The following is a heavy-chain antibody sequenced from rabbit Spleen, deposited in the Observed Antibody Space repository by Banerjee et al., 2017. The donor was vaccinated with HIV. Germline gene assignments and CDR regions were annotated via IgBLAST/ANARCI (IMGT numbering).Heavy chain of an antibody. Sequence: QEQLEESGGDLVQPEGSLTLTCTASGFSFSGSYYLCWVRQAPGKGLEWIACIYTGSSGSTYYASWAKGRFTISKTSSTTMTLQMTSLTAADTATYFCARDGAGGSYFALWGQGTLVTVS. D-gene: IGHD8-1*01. CDR1: GFSFSGSYY. CDR3: ARDGAGGSYFAL. J-gene: IGHJ3*01. CDR2: IYTGSSGST. V-gene: IGHV1S45*01.